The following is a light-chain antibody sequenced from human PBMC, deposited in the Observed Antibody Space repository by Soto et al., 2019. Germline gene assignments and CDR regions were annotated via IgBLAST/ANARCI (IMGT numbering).Light chain of an antibody. CDR3: PERRIWHLT. V-gene: IGKV3-11*01. CDR1: QSVSSY. CDR2: DAS. Sequence: VKAQNSVAQAMNVDHRGTLICRASQSVSSYLAWYQQKPGQAPRLLIYDASNRATGIPARFSGSGSGTDFAGIRSSSAAEDFLLNCCPERRIWHLTFAEGTRLEIK. J-gene: IGKJ5*01.